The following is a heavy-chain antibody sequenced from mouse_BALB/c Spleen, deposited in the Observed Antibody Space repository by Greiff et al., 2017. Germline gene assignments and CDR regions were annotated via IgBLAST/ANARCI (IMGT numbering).Heavy chain of an antibody. CDR2: INSNGGST. Sequence: EVQLVESGGGLVQPGGSLKLSCAASGFTFSSYGMSWVRQTPDKRLELVATINSNGGSTYYPDSVKGRFTISRDNAKNTLYLQMSSLKSEDTAMYYCARRTHFDYWGQGTTLTVSS. CDR3: ARRTHFDY. CDR1: GFTFSSYG. V-gene: IGHV5-6-3*01. J-gene: IGHJ2*01.